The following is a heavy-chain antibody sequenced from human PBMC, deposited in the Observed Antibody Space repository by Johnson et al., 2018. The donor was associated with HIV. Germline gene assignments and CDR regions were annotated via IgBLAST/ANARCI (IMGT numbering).Heavy chain of an antibody. CDR2: INWNGGRT. D-gene: IGHD4-17*01. CDR1: GSNFDDYG. V-gene: IGHV3-20*04. J-gene: IGHJ3*02. CDR3: ARDTSRTVTPHDAFDI. Sequence: MQLVESGGGLVQPGGSLRLSCEASGSNFDDYGMSWVRQAPGKGLEWVSGINWNGGRTGYADSVKGRFTISRDNAKNSLYLQMNSLRAEDTAVYYCARDTSRTVTPHDAFDIWGQGTMVTVSS.